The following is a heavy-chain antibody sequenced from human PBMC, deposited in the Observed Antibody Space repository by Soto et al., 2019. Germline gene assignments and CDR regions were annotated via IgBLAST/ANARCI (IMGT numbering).Heavy chain of an antibody. Sequence: QVQLVQSGAEVKKPGSSVTVSCKASGGTFSSYTISWVRQAPGQGLEWMGGIIPIFGTANYAQKFQGRVTITADESPSPAYMELSSLRSEDTAVYYCARGNHRWLQLWYFDLWGRGTLVTVSS. CDR1: GGTFSSYT. CDR3: ARGNHRWLQLWYFDL. V-gene: IGHV1-69*12. D-gene: IGHD5-12*01. J-gene: IGHJ2*01. CDR2: IIPIFGTA.